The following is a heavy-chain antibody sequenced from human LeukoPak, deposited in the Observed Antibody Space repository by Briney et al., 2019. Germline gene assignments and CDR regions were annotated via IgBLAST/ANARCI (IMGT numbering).Heavy chain of an antibody. CDR1: GFTFSSYG. D-gene: IGHD2-2*01. J-gene: IGHJ6*03. V-gene: IGHV3-48*03. CDR2: ISSSGSTI. Sequence: PGGSLRLSCAASGFTFSSYGLHWVRQAPGKGLEWVSYISSSGSTIYYADSVKGRFTISRDNAKNSLYLQMNSLRAEDTAVYYCASPCSSTSCFKGGYYYYYYMDVWGKGTTVTVSS. CDR3: ASPCSSTSCFKGGYYYYYYMDV.